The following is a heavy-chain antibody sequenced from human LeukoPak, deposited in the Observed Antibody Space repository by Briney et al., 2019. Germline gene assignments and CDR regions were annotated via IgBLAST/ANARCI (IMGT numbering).Heavy chain of an antibody. V-gene: IGHV3-7*01. D-gene: IGHD2-21*01. CDR2: IKQDGSEK. Sequence: GGSLRLSCAVSGFTFSSSYMNWVRQAPGKGLEWVANIKQDGSEKYYVDSVKGRFTISRDNAKNSLYLQMNSLRAEDTAVYYCARVSLSGGEHYWGQGTLVTVSS. CDR3: ARVSLSGGEHY. CDR1: GFTFSSSY. J-gene: IGHJ4*02.